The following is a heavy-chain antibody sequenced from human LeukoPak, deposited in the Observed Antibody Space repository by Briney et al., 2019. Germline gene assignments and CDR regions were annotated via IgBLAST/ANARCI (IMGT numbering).Heavy chain of an antibody. D-gene: IGHD2-21*02. J-gene: IGHJ4*02. V-gene: IGHV4-34*01. CDR2: ITHTGST. Sequence: SETLSLTCGLSGGSFRDYYWSWIRQPPGKGLEWIGEITHTGSTNYNPSLKSRVTILVDTSKNEFSLRLDSVTTADTAVYYCPRGCSSPRSPGLPYFDYWGQGLLVTVSS. CDR1: GGSFRDYY. CDR3: PRGCSSPRSPGLPYFDY.